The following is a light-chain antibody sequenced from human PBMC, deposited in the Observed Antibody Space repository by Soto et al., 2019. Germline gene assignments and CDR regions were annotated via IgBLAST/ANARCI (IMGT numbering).Light chain of an antibody. CDR2: RNN. V-gene: IGLV1-47*01. J-gene: IGLJ2*01. CDR3: AAWDDSLSGPV. Sequence: QSVLTQPPSASGTPGQRVTISCSGSNSNIGSYYVYWYQQLPGTAPKLLIYRNNQRPSGVPDRFSGSKSGTSASLAISGLRSEDEADYYCAAWDDSLSGPVFGGGTKVTVL. CDR1: NSNIGSYY.